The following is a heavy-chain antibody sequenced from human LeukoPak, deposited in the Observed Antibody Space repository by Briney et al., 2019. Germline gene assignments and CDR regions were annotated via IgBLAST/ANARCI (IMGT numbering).Heavy chain of an antibody. J-gene: IGHJ4*02. CDR1: GFTFSSYA. CDR2: ISGSGGST. V-gene: IGHV3-23*01. D-gene: IGHD2-15*01. Sequence: PGGYLRPSCAASGFTFSSYAMSWVRQAPGKGLEWVSAISGSGGSTYYADSVKGRFTISRDNSKNTLYLQMNSLRAEDTAVYYCAKESYIVVVVAATRSHFDYWGQGTLVTVSS. CDR3: AKESYIVVVVAATRSHFDY.